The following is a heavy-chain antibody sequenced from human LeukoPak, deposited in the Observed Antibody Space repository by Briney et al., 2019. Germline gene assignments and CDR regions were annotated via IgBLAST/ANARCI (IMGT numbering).Heavy chain of an antibody. J-gene: IGHJ6*03. Sequence: EASVKVSCKASGGTFSSYAISWVRQAPGQGLEWMGGIIPIFGTANYAQKFQGRVTITADKSTSTAYMELSSLRSEDTAVYYCARDGIVDYGELYYYYYMDVWGKGTTVTVSS. V-gene: IGHV1-69*06. CDR1: GGTFSSYA. D-gene: IGHD4-17*01. CDR3: ARDGIVDYGELYYYYYMDV. CDR2: IIPIFGTA.